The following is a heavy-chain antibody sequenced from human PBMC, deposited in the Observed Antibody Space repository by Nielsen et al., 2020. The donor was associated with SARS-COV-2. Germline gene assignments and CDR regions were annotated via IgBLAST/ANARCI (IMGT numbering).Heavy chain of an antibody. CDR2: IYYSGST. CDR1: GGSISSYY. V-gene: IGHV4-59*01. Sequence: SETLSLTCTVSGGSISSYYWSWIRQPPGKGLEWIGYIYYSGSTNYNPSLKSRVTISVDTSKNRFSLKLSSVTAADTAVYYCARGQNVVVPAAILDVWGQGTTVTVSS. CDR3: ARGQNVVVPAAILDV. J-gene: IGHJ6*02. D-gene: IGHD2-2*01.